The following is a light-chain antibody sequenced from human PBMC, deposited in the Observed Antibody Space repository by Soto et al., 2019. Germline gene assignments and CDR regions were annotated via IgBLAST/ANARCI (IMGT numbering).Light chain of an antibody. CDR2: EVT. J-gene: IGLJ2*01. Sequence: QSVLTQPASVSGSPGQSITISCTGSSSDIGNYNYVSWYQQHPGKAPELVISEVTNRPSGVSDRFSGSKSGNMASLTISGLQAEDEADYYCCSYASSSTVLFGGGTKLTVL. CDR3: CSYASSSTVL. V-gene: IGLV2-14*01. CDR1: SSDIGNYNY.